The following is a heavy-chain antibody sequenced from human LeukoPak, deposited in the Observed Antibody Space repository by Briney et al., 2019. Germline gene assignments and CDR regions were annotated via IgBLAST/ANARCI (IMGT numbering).Heavy chain of an antibody. CDR2: ISYDGSNK. D-gene: IGHD5-24*01. J-gene: IGHJ4*03. Sequence: GGSLRLSCAASGFTFSSYAMHWVRQAPGKGLEWVAVISYDGSNKYYADSVKGRFTISRDNANNLLFLQMNYMRVEDTAVYYCAKLLRDVTIYDFWGHGDLVTVSS. V-gene: IGHV3-30*04. CDR3: AKLLRDVTIYDF. CDR1: GFTFSSYA.